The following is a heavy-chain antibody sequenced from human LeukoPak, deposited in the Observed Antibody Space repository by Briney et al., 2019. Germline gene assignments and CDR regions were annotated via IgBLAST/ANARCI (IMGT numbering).Heavy chain of an antibody. J-gene: IGHJ4*02. D-gene: IGHD5-18*01. CDR2: ISNDGSKK. Sequence: GGSLRLSCAASGFTFSSYGMHWVRRAPGKGVDWVAVISNDGSKKYYADSVKGRFTISRDNSKNTLSLQVSSLRTEDTAVYYCAKDRYSYAFEYSDSWGQGTLVTVSS. CDR1: GFTFSSYG. CDR3: AKDRYSYAFEYSDS. V-gene: IGHV3-30*18.